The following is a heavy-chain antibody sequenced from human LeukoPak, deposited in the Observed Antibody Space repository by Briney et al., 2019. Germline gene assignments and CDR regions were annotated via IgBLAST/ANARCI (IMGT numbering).Heavy chain of an antibody. V-gene: IGHV1-18*01. D-gene: IGHD3-9*01. CDR1: GYTFTSYG. Sequence: ASVKVSCKASGYTFTSYGISWVRQAPGQGLEWMGWISAYNGNTNYAQKLQGRVTMTTDTSTSTAYMELRSLRSDDTAVYYCARDRDDILTGYYSDAFDIWGQGTMVTVSS. CDR2: ISAYNGNT. J-gene: IGHJ3*02. CDR3: ARDRDDILTGYYSDAFDI.